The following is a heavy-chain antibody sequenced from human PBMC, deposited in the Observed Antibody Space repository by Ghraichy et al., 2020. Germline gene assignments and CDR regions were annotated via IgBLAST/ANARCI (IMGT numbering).Heavy chain of an antibody. J-gene: IGHJ4*02. CDR2: IYYSGST. V-gene: IGHV4-39*07. D-gene: IGHD4-23*01. Sequence: TLSLTCTVSGASVSSSSYYWDWIRQPPGKGLEWIGSIYYSGSTYYNPSLKSRVTISVDTSKNQFSLKLSSVTAADTAVYYCARTAGGNYRTYYFDYWGQGTLVHVS. CDR1: GASVSSSSYY. CDR3: ARTAGGNYRTYYFDY.